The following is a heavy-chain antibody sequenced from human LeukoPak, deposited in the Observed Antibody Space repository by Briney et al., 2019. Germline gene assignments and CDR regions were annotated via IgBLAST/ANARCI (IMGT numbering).Heavy chain of an antibody. V-gene: IGHV3-7*01. CDR1: GFTFSNYW. CDR2: IRQDGGLK. CDR3: AREIVGAIKSYFDY. Sequence: GGSLRLSCTASGFTFSNYWMSWVRQAPGKGLEWVANIRQDGGLKHYVDSVKGRFTISRDNAENSLYLQMNSLRAEDTAVYYCAREIVGAIKSYFDYWGRGTLVTASS. J-gene: IGHJ4*02. D-gene: IGHD1-26*01.